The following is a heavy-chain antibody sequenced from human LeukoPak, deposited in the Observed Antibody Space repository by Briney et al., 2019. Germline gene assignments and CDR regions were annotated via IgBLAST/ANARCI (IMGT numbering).Heavy chain of an antibody. CDR1: GGSVSDYY. J-gene: IGHJ6*03. D-gene: IGHD2-2*01. CDR2: INHSGST. V-gene: IGHV4-34*01. CDR3: ARRGSLYCSSTSCYYYYYYYMDV. Sequence: PSETLSLTCTISGGSVSDYYWSWIRQSPGKGLEWIGEINHSGSTNYNPSLKSRVTISVDTSKNQFSLKLSSVTAADTAVYFCARRGSLYCSSTSCYYYYYYYMDVWGKGTTVTISS.